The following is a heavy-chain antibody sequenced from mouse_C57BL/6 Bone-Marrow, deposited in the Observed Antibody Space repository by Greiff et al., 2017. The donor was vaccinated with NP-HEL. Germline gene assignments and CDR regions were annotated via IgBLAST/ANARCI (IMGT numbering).Heavy chain of an antibody. V-gene: IGHV7-3*01. J-gene: IGHJ3*01. CDR1: GFTFTDYY. CDR3: ARSYLTGFAY. Sequence: EVQLVESGGGLVQPGGSLSLSCAASGFTFTDYYMSWVRQPPGKALEWLGFIRNKANGYTTEYSASVKGRFTISRDNSQSILYLQMNALRAEDSATYYCARSYLTGFAYWGQGTLVTVSA. D-gene: IGHD5-5*01. CDR2: IRNKANGYTT.